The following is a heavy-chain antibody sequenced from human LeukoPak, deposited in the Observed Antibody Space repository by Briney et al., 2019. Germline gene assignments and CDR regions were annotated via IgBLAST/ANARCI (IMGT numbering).Heavy chain of an antibody. CDR1: GASMSTYY. CDR3: ARVGSYCFEY. D-gene: IGHD3-10*01. J-gene: IGHJ4*02. CDR2: IDYSGAT. V-gene: IGHV4-59*07. Sequence: SDTLSLTCTVSGASMSTYYWSWLRQPPGEGMEWIGYIDYSGATNYNPSSKGRVTMSVDTSKHQFSLKLSSVTAADTAVYYCARVGSYCFEYWGQGTLVTVSS.